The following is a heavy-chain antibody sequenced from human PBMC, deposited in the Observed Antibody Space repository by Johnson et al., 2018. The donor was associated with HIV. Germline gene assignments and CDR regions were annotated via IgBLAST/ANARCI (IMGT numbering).Heavy chain of an antibody. D-gene: IGHD6-6*01. J-gene: IGHJ3*02. CDR2: IWYDGSNN. CDR1: GFIFSNYT. CDR3: ARERSPGIAARDDAFDI. V-gene: IGHV3-33*08. Sequence: QVQLVESGGGVVQPGRSLRLSCAASGFIFSNYTMHWVRQAPGKGLEWVAVIWYDGSNNYYADSVKGRFTISKDNSRNTLFLHMNSLRAEDTAVYYCARERSPGIAARDDAFDIWGQGTMVTVSS.